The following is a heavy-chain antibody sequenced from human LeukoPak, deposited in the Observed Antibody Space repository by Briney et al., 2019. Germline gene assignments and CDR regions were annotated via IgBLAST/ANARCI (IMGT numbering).Heavy chain of an antibody. D-gene: IGHD6-13*01. CDR2: INPNSGGT. CDR3: ARVLSIAAAGNFLNY. Sequence: EASVKVSCKSSGYTFTDYYVHWVRQAPGQGLEWMGWINPNSGGTNYAQKFQGRVTMTRDTSISTAYMELSRLRSDDTAVYYCARVLSIAAAGNFLNYWGQGTLVTVSS. V-gene: IGHV1-2*02. CDR1: GYTFTDYY. J-gene: IGHJ4*02.